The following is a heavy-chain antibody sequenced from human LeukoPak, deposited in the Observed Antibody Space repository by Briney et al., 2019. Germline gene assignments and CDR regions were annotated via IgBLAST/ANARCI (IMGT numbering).Heavy chain of an antibody. CDR1: GFTFDDYG. CDR2: INRNGGNT. J-gene: IGHJ4*02. Sequence: GGSLRLSCAASGFTFDDYGMSWVRQAPGKGLEWVSNINRNGGNTVYADSVKGRFTISRDNAKNSLYLQMNSLRAEDTALYYCARDHGAIALTDYLDYWGQGTLVTVSS. D-gene: IGHD4/OR15-4a*01. CDR3: ARDHGAIALTDYLDY. V-gene: IGHV3-20*04.